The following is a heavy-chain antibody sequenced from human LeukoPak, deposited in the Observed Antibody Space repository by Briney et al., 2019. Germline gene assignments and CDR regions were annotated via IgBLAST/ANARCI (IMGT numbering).Heavy chain of an antibody. Sequence: SETLSLTCTVSGGSISGNYRSWIRLPPGEGLEWLAYIYHTGHTHYNPSLKNRVTMSMDTSKSQASLQMNSVTAADTAVYYCARHPFMSPFDNWGQGTLVTVSS. V-gene: IGHV4-59*08. D-gene: IGHD3-10*02. J-gene: IGHJ4*02. CDR1: GGSISGNY. CDR3: ARHPFMSPFDN. CDR2: IYHTGHT.